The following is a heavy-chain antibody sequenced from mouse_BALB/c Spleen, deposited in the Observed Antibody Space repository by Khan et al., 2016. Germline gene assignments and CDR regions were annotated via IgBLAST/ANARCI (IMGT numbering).Heavy chain of an antibody. D-gene: IGHD2-4*01. V-gene: IGHV5-15*02. CDR1: GFTFSDYG. CDR3: ARIYDYDYAMDC. J-gene: IGHJ4*01. CDR2: ISNLAYSI. Sequence: EVELVESGGGLVQPGGSRKLSCAASGFTFSDYGMAWVRQAPGKGPEWVAFISNLAYSIYYADTVTGRFTISRENAKNTLYLEMSSLRSEDTAIYYCARIYDYDYAMDCWGQGTSVTVSS.